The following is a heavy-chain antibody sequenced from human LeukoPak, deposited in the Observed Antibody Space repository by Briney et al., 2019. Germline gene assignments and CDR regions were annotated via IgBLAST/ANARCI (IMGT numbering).Heavy chain of an antibody. Sequence: GGSLRLSCAASGFTFSDSYMSWIRQAPGKGLEYLSYISGSGSDIIYADSVRGRFTISRDNAKNSLYLQMNSLRAEGTAVYYCTRSARPLDGWGQGTLVTVSS. CDR3: TRSARPLDG. V-gene: IGHV3-11*01. CDR2: ISGSGSDI. CDR1: GFTFSDSY. D-gene: IGHD6-25*01. J-gene: IGHJ4*02.